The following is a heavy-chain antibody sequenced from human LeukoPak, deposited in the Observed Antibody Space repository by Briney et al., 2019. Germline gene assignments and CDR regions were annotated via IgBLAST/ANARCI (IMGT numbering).Heavy chain of an antibody. J-gene: IGHJ4*02. CDR2: ISGSGGST. Sequence: GGSLRLSCAASGFTFSSYAMSWVRQAPGKGLEWVSAISGSGGSTYYADSVKGRFTISRDNSKNTLYLQMNSLRAEDTAVYYCAQHGIFGVVIALEQNDYWGQGTLVTVSS. CDR3: AQHGIFGVVIALEQNDY. D-gene: IGHD3-3*01. V-gene: IGHV3-23*01. CDR1: GFTFSSYA.